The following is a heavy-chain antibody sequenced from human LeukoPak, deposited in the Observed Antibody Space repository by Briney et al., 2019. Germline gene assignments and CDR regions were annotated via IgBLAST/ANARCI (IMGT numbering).Heavy chain of an antibody. D-gene: IGHD1-26*01. J-gene: IGHJ2*01. Sequence: SETLSLTCTVSGASITTYYWSWIRQPAGRGLEWIGRTSGSTNYNPSLEGRVTVSVDTSKNQISLQLKTVTAADTAVYYCARDSRSISPSFFDLWGRGTLVTVSS. CDR2: TSGST. CDR1: GASITTYY. CDR3: ARDSRSISPSFFDL. V-gene: IGHV4-4*07.